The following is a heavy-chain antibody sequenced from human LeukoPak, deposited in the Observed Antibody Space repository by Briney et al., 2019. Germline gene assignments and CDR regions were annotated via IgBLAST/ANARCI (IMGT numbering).Heavy chain of an antibody. CDR2: TFYRSKWYN. V-gene: IGHV6-1*01. CDR3: AGDTPCNYGSECYFDY. D-gene: IGHD6-19*01. Sequence: SQTLSLTCAISGDIVSNNSVAWNWIRQSPSKGLEWLGRTFYRSKWYNDYAISVKSRITINPDTSKNQFSLQLNSVTPEDTAVYYCAGDTPCNYGSECYFDYWGQGTLVTVSS. J-gene: IGHJ4*02. CDR1: GDIVSNNSVA.